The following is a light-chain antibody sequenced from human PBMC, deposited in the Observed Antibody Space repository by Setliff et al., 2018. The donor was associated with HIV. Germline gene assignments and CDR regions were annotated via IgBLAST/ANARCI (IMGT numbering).Light chain of an antibody. CDR2: DVS. V-gene: IGLV2-14*03. Sequence: QSVLAQPASVSGSPGQSITISCTGTSSDVGYYNYVAWFQQHPGKAPKLMIYDVSKWPSGASNRFSGSKSGNTASLTISGLQAEDEADYYCSLFTTSSTFVFGTGTKV. CDR1: SSDVGYYNY. CDR3: SLFTTSSTFV. J-gene: IGLJ1*01.